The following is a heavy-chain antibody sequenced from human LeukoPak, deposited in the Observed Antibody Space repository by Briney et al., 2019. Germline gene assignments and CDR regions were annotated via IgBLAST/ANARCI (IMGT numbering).Heavy chain of an antibody. D-gene: IGHD5-12*01. V-gene: IGHV4-34*01. CDR1: GGSFSGYY. CDR2: INHSGST. Sequence: KTSETLSLTCAVYGGSFSGYYWSWIRQPPGKGLEWIGEINHSGSTNYNPSLKSRVTISVDTSKNQFSLKLSSVTAADTAVYYCRVATIKYYYYYMDVWGKGTTVTISS. J-gene: IGHJ6*03. CDR3: RVATIKYYYYYMDV.